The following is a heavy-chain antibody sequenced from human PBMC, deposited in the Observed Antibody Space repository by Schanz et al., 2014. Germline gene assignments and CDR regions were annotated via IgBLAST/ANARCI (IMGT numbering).Heavy chain of an antibody. V-gene: IGHV3-48*01. CDR3: ARKMKLGVYGGKGHDSLDI. CDR1: RFTVTNAW. CDR2: VSRSTPDI. J-gene: IGHJ3*02. D-gene: IGHD4-17*01. Sequence: DVQLVESGGGLVQPGGSLTLSCAASRFTVTNAWMSWVRQAPGKGLEWVSYVSRSTPDIYYADSVKGRFTMSRDNAKNSVFLQMNSLRAEDTAVYYCARKMKLGVYGGKGHDSLDIWGQGTMVTVSS.